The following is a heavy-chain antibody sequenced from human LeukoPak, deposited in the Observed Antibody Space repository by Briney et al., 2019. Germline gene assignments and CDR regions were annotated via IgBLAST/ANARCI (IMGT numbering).Heavy chain of an antibody. J-gene: IGHJ4*02. D-gene: IGHD3-22*01. Sequence: SSETLSLTCTVSGGSISSYYWSWIRQPPGKGLEWIGFIFYSGTTNYNPSLKSRVTISVGTSKNQFSLKLSSVTAADTAVYYCARGGWNKFDYWGQGTLVTVSS. V-gene: IGHV4-59*01. CDR2: IFYSGTT. CDR3: ARGGWNKFDY. CDR1: GGSISSYY.